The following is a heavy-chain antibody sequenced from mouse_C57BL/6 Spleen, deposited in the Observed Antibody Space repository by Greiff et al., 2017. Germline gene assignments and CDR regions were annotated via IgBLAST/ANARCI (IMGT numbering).Heavy chain of an antibody. CDR1: GYTFTSYW. Sequence: QVQLKQPGAELVRPGTSVKLSCKASGYTFTSYWMHWVKQRPGQGLEWIGVIDPSDSYTNYNQKFKGKATLTVDTSSSTAYMQLSSLTSEDSAVYYCAYYYGYWGQGTTLTVSS. V-gene: IGHV1-59*01. D-gene: IGHD1-1*01. J-gene: IGHJ2*01. CDR2: IDPSDSYT. CDR3: AYYYGY.